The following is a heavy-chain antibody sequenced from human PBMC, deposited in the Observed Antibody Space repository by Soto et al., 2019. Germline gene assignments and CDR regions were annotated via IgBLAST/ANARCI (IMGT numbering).Heavy chain of an antibody. D-gene: IGHD2-2*01. CDR1: GFSLSTSGVG. Sequence: QITLKESGPTLVKPTQTLTLTCTFSGFSLSTSGVGVGWIRQPPGKALEWLALIYWDDDKRYSPSLKSRLTITTDTSKNQLVITMTNMDPVDTATYYCAHSCSSTSCYDYYYYGMDVWGQGTTVTVSS. CDR2: IYWDDDK. CDR3: AHSCSSTSCYDYYYYGMDV. V-gene: IGHV2-5*02. J-gene: IGHJ6*02.